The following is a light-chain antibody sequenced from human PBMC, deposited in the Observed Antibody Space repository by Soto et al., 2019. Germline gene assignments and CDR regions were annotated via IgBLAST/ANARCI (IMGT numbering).Light chain of an antibody. CDR2: GAS. V-gene: IGKV3-20*01. CDR3: HHYPRSSWT. J-gene: IGKJ1*01. Sequence: EIVFTQSPGTLSLSPVERATLSCRASQRVSSHSLAWYQQKPVQAPRTLIYGASSRATGIPDRFSASGSGTDFTLTISRLEPEDFAVYYCHHYPRSSWTFGQGTKVDIK. CDR1: QRVSSHS.